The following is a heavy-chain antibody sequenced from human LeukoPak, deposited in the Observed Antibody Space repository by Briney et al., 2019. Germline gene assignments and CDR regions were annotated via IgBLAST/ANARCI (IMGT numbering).Heavy chain of an antibody. CDR1: GFTFDDYA. CDR3: AKDAYGGATFFYYMDV. CDR2: ISWNSGNI. J-gene: IGHJ6*03. Sequence: GGSLRLSCAGSGFTFDDYAMHWVRQIPVKGLEWVSGISWNSGNIAYADFVGGRFTISRDNAKNSLSLQMNSLSDEDTAVYYCAKDAYGGATFFYYMDVWGKGTTVTVSS. V-gene: IGHV3-9*01. D-gene: IGHD2/OR15-2a*01.